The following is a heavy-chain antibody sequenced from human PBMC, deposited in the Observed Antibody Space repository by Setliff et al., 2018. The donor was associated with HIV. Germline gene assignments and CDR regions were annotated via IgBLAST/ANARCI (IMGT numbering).Heavy chain of an antibody. Sequence: PGGSLRLSCAASGFTFSSYRMNWVRQAPGKGLEWVSSISSGSSYIYYADSLKGRFIISRDNAKNSLYLQMNSLRAEDTAVYYCARVGVGATVFFDYWGQGTLVTVSS. CDR1: GFTFSSYR. CDR3: ARVGVGATVFFDY. CDR2: ISSGSSYI. J-gene: IGHJ4*02. V-gene: IGHV3-21*06. D-gene: IGHD1-26*01.